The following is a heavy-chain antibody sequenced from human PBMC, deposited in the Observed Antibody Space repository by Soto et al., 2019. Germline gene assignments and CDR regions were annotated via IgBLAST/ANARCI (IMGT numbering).Heavy chain of an antibody. J-gene: IGHJ5*02. CDR3: AKGDNLGPKTGYAFDP. D-gene: IGHD5-12*01. CDR1: VYSVSSNTAS. V-gene: IGHV6-1*01. CDR2: TYFRSKWYN. Sequence: SQTLSLTCAISVYSVSSNTASWNWIRQSPSRGLEWLGRTYFRSKWYNDYAVSVKSRIIINPDTSNNQFSLQLNSVTPEDTAVYFCAKGDNLGPKTGYAFDPWGQGIMVTVSS.